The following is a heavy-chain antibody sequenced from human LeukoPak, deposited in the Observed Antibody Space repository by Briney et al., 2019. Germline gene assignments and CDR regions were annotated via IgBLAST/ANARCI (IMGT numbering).Heavy chain of an antibody. D-gene: IGHD6-13*01. CDR2: IYYSGST. Sequence: SETLSLTCTVSGGSISSSSYYWGWIRQPPGKGLEWIGSIYYSGSTYYNPSLKSRVTISVDTSKNQFSLKLSSVTAADTAVYYCARRIAAAAHYYYYMDVWGKGTTVTVSS. J-gene: IGHJ6*03. CDR3: ARRIAAAAHYYYYMDV. CDR1: GGSISSSSYY. V-gene: IGHV4-39*07.